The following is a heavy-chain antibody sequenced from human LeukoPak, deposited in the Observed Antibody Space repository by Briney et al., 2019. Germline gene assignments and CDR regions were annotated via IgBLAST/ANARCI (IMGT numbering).Heavy chain of an antibody. D-gene: IGHD3/OR15-3a*01. V-gene: IGHV4-59*01. CDR2: IYYSGST. J-gene: IGHJ4*02. CDR1: GGSISSYY. CDR3: AREGGIFGPIDY. Sequence: SETLSLTCTVSGGSISSYYWSWIRQPPGKGLEWIGYIYYSGSTNYNPSLKSRVTMSVDTSKNQFSLKLSSVTAADTAVYYCAREGGIFGPIDYWGQGTLVTVSS.